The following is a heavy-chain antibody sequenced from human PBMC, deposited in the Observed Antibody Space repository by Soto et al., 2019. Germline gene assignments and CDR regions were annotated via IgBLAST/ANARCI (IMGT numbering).Heavy chain of an antibody. CDR2: IIPILGIA. Sequence: QVQLVQSGAEVKKPGSSVKVSCKASGGTFSSYTISWVRQAPGQGLEWMGRIIPILGIANYAQKFQGRVTIXAXXATSTAYMELSSLRSEDTAVYYCARDRTPRHGMDVWGQGTTVTVSS. CDR3: ARDRTPRHGMDV. J-gene: IGHJ6*02. CDR1: GGTFSSYT. V-gene: IGHV1-69*08.